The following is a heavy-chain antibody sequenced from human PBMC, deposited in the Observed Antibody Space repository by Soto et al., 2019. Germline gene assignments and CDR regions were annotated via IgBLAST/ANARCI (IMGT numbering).Heavy chain of an antibody. CDR2: IVPIFGTA. CDR1: GGTFSSYA. CDR3: ARERKDGIVGAFYYYYYGMDV. Sequence: SVKVSCKASGGTFSSYAISWVRQAPGQGLEWMGGIVPIFGTANYAQKFQGRVTITADKSTSTAYMELSSLRSEDTAVYYCARERKDGIVGAFYYYYYGMDVWGQGTTVTVSS. V-gene: IGHV1-69*06. J-gene: IGHJ6*02. D-gene: IGHD1-26*01.